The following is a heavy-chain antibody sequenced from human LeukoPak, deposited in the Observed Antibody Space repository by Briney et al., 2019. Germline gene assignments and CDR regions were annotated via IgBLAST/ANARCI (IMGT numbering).Heavy chain of an antibody. CDR2: ISSSSSTI. J-gene: IGHJ4*02. V-gene: IGHV3-48*01. CDR1: GFTFSSYS. CDR3: AREGAEDTAMAHGILGY. Sequence: GGSLRLSCAASGFTFSSYSTNWVRQAPGKGLEWVSYISSSSSTIYYADSVKGRFTISRDNAKNSLYLQMNSLRAEDTAVYYCAREGAEDTAMAHGILGYWGQGTLVTVSS. D-gene: IGHD5-18*01.